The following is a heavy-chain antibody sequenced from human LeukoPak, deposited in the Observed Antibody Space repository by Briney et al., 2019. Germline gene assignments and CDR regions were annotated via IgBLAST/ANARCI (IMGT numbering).Heavy chain of an antibody. Sequence: GGSLRLSCAASGFTFSSYAMHWVRQAPGKGLEYVSAISSNGGSTYYANSVKGRFTISRDNSKNTLYLQMGGLRAEDMAVYYCARGPDYWGKGTLVTVSS. CDR2: ISSNGGST. V-gene: IGHV3-64*01. J-gene: IGHJ4*02. CDR3: ARGPDY. CDR1: GFTFSSYA.